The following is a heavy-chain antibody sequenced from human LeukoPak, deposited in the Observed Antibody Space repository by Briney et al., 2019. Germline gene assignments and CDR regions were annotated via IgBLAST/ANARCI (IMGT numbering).Heavy chain of an antibody. D-gene: IGHD3-22*01. V-gene: IGHV4-34*01. CDR1: GGSISSYY. J-gene: IGHJ4*02. Sequence: SETLSLTCTVSGGSISSYYWSWIRQPPGKGLEWIGEINHSGSTNYNPSLKSRVTISVDTSKNQFSLKLSSVTAADTAVYYCARGEGYYYDSSGYQYYFDYWGQGTLVTVSS. CDR3: ARGEGYYYDSSGYQYYFDY. CDR2: INHSGST.